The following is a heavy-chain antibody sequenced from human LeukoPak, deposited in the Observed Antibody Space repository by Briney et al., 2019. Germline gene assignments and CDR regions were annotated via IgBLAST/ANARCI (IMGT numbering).Heavy chain of an antibody. J-gene: IGHJ4*02. CDR2: IYSGGNT. Sequence: GGSLRLSCATSGFTVSTDYMSWVRRAPGKGLEWVSVIYSGGNTYYASSVKGRFTISRDNSKNTLYLQMNSLGAEDTAVYYCARGSGPYYFDYWGQGTLVTVSS. D-gene: IGHD2-15*01. CDR1: GFTVSTDY. CDR3: ARGSGPYYFDY. V-gene: IGHV3-53*01.